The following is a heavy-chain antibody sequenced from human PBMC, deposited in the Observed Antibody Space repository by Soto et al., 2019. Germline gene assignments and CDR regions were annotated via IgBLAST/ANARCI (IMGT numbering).Heavy chain of an antibody. CDR3: AHFDWFVDY. V-gene: IGHV3-23*01. J-gene: IGHJ4*02. D-gene: IGHD3-9*01. Sequence: PGGSLRLSCAASGFTFSSYAMSWVRQAPGKGLEWVSAISGSGASTYYADSVKGRFTISRDNSKNTPYLQMNSLRAEDTAVYYCAHFDWFVDYWGQGTLVTVSS. CDR2: ISGSGAST. CDR1: GFTFSSYA.